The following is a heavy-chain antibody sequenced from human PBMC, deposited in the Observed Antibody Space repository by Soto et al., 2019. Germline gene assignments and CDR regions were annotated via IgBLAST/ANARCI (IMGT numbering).Heavy chain of an antibody. V-gene: IGHV3-33*06. D-gene: IGHD3-22*01. Sequence: PGGSLRLSCAASGFMFSNYGMHWVRQAPGKGLEWVALIYFDGSFENYADSVRGRFTISRDNSKSTLWLQMNSLRVEDTAVYYCAKSGGGGYDSNTDYSGGLLMGPSWGQGXLVTVSS. CDR3: AKSGGGGYDSNTDYSGGLLMGPS. J-gene: IGHJ4*02. CDR1: GFMFSNYG. CDR2: IYFDGSFE.